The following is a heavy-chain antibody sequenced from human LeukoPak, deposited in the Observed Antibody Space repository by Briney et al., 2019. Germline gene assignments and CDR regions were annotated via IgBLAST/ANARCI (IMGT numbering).Heavy chain of an antibody. CDR3: AKGSSSSRPYYFDY. Sequence: PGGSLRLSCAASGFTFNNYVMNWVRQAPGKGLEWVSAITDSSTSTYYADPVKGRFTISGHNSKNTLYLQMNSLRAEDTAVYYCAKGSSSSRPYYFDYWGQGTLSPSPQ. CDR2: ITDSSTST. V-gene: IGHV3-23*01. J-gene: IGHJ4*02. CDR1: GFTFNNYV. D-gene: IGHD6-13*01.